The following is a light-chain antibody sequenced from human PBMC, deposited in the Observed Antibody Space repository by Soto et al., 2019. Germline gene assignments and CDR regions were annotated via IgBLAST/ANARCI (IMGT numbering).Light chain of an antibody. CDR3: LQYNNWPPYT. CDR1: QSVSSN. CDR2: GAS. Sequence: EIVMTQSPATLSGSPGERATLSCRASQSVSSNLAWYQQKPGQAPRLLIYGASTRATGIPARFSGSGSGTEFTLTISSVQSEDFGVYYCLQYNNWPPYTFGQGTKLEIK. J-gene: IGKJ2*01. V-gene: IGKV3-15*01.